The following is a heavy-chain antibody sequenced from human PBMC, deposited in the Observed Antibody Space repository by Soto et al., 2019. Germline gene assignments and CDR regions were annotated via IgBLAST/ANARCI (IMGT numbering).Heavy chain of an antibody. J-gene: IGHJ4*02. Sequence: QVQLVESGGGVVQPGRSLRLSCAASGFTFSSYGMHWVRQAPGKGLEWVAVIWYDGSNKYYADSVKGRFTISRDNSKNTLYLQMNSLRAEDTAVYYCARDGYYGSGSQYWGQGTLVTVSS. CDR1: GFTFSSYG. D-gene: IGHD3-10*01. CDR3: ARDGYYGSGSQY. V-gene: IGHV3-33*01. CDR2: IWYDGSNK.